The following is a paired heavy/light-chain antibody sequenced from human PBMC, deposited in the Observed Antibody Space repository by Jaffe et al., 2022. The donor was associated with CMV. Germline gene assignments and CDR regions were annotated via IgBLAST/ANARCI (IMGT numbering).Light chain of an antibody. J-gene: IGKJ2*01. V-gene: IGKV3-20*01. CDR3: QHYGNSPRYT. Sequence: DIVLTQSPGTLSLSPGERATLSCRASQSVSSSYLAWYQQKPGQAPRLLIYGASSRATGIPDRFSGSGSGTDFTLTISRLEPVDFALYYCQHYGNSPRYTFGQGTKVEIK. CDR1: QSVSSSY. CDR2: GAS.
Heavy chain of an antibody. CDR2: IIHSGST. J-gene: IGHJ6*02. Sequence: QVQLQQWGAGLLKPSETLSLTCAVYGGSFSDYYWSWIRQPPGKGLEWIGEIIHSGSTNYNPSLKSRVSISVDMSKIQFFLKLSSVTAADTAVYYCARGREGNYYYYGMDVWGQGTTVTVSS. CDR1: GGSFSDYY. CDR3: ARGREGNYYYYGMDV. V-gene: IGHV4-34*01.